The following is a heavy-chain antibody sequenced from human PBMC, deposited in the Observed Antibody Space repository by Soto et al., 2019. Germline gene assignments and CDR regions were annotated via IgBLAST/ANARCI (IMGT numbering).Heavy chain of an antibody. D-gene: IGHD4-17*01. Sequence: QVQLQESGPGLVKPSQTLSLTCTVSGGSISSGSYYWSWIRQHPGKGLEWIGYIYYSGSTYYNPSLKSRVTISVDTSKNQFSLKLSSVTAADTAVYYCASSDYGDQHYFDYWGQGTLVTVSS. V-gene: IGHV4-31*03. CDR3: ASSDYGDQHYFDY. CDR2: IYYSGST. J-gene: IGHJ4*02. CDR1: GGSISSGSYY.